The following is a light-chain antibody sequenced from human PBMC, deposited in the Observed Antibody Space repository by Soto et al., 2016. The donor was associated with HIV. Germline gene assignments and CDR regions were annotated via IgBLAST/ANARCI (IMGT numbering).Light chain of an antibody. Sequence: SCVLTQPPSVSVAPGKTASITCGGNNIGSKSVHWYQQKSGQAPVLVVYDDVDRPSGIPERFSGSNSGNTAALTISRIEAGDEADYYCQVWDSNSDHVVFGGGTKVTVL. CDR2: DDV. V-gene: IGLV3-21*03. CDR1: NIGSKS. CDR3: QVWDSNSDHVV. J-gene: IGLJ2*01.